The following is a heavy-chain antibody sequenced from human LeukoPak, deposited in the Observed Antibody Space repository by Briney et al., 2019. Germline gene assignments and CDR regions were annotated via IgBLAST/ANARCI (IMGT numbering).Heavy chain of an antibody. CDR2: ISYDGSNK. Sequence: GGSLRLSCAASGFTFSSYAMHWVRQAPGKGLEWVAVISYDGSNKYYADSVKGRFTISRDNSKNTLYLQMNSLRAEDTAVYYCAGERPSSSWYDYWGQGTLVTVSS. J-gene: IGHJ4*02. CDR1: GFTFSSYA. D-gene: IGHD6-13*01. CDR3: AGERPSSSWYDY. V-gene: IGHV3-30-3*01.